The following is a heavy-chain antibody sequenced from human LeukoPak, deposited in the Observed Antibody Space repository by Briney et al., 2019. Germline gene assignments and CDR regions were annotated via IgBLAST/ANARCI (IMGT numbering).Heavy chain of an antibody. D-gene: IGHD2-8*02. V-gene: IGHV3-74*01. Sequence: PGGSLRLSCAASGFSFSRYWMHWVRQAPGKGLVWVSYTDTEGSTTSYADSVKGRFTISRDNAKNTLYLQMNSLRAEDTAIYYCAREGSYLNTGASYYLHWFDPWGQGTLVTVSS. CDR3: AREGSYLNTGASYYLHWFDP. CDR1: GFSFSRYW. CDR2: TDTEGSTT. J-gene: IGHJ5*02.